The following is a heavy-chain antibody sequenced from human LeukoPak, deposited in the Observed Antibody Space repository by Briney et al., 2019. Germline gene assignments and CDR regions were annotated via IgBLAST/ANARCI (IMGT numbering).Heavy chain of an antibody. CDR1: GYTFTAYY. D-gene: IGHD6-19*01. V-gene: IGHV1-2*02. CDR2: MNPNSGGT. CDR3: ARQGSNSSGWYPVDD. Sequence: GASVTVSFKTSGYTFTAYYIHWLRQAPGQGLEWMGWMNPNSGGTKYAQTFQGRVTLTRDTSISTAYLELSSLTSDDTAVYFCARQGSNSSGWYPVDDWGQGTLVTVSS. J-gene: IGHJ4*02.